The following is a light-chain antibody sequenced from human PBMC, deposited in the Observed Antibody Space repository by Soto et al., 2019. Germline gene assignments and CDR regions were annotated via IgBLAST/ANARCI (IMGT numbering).Light chain of an antibody. Sequence: DNQMTQSPSSLSASVGDRVTITCRASQSISRYLNWYQQKPGKAPKLLIYAASSLQSGVPSRFSGSGSGTDFTLTISSLQPEDFATYYCQQSYSTPTFGQGTKVEIK. V-gene: IGKV1-39*01. CDR1: QSISRY. J-gene: IGKJ1*01. CDR3: QQSYSTPT. CDR2: AAS.